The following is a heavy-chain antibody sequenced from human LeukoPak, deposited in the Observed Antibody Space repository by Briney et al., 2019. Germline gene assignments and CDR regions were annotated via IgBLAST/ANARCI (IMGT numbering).Heavy chain of an antibody. CDR3: ARGSRPRMDV. D-gene: IGHD6-13*01. CDR1: GFDFSSNW. V-gene: IGHV3-74*01. CDR2: IKGDGIST. J-gene: IGHJ6*02. Sequence: GGSLRLSCAASGFDFSSNWMHWVRHAPGQGLVWVSRIKGDGISTNYADSVKGRFTISRDIAKNTLYLQMNSLRAEDTAVYYCARGSRPRMDVWGQGTTVTVSS.